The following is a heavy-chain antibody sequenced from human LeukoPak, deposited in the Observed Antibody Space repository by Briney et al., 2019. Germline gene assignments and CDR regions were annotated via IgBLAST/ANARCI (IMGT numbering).Heavy chain of an antibody. CDR1: GGTFSSYA. CDR2: IIPIFGTT. J-gene: IGHJ6*03. D-gene: IGHD6-13*01. Sequence: GASVKVSCKASGGTFSSYAISWVRQAPGQGLEWMAGIIPIFGTTNYAQKFQDRVTITADKSTSTAYMELSSLRSEDTAVYYCARVVGLTGYSSSWYSGYYYYMDVWGKGTTVTVSS. CDR3: ARVVGLTGYSSSWYSGYYYYMDV. V-gene: IGHV1-69*06.